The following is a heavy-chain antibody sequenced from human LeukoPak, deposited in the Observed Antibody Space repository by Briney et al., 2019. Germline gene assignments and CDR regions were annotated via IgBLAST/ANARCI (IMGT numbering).Heavy chain of an antibody. V-gene: IGHV1-2*04. CDR3: ARSPPYYYDSSGYPNWFDP. Sequence: ASVKVSCKVSGYTLTELSMHWVRQARGQGLECMGWINPNSGGTNYAQKFQGWVTMTRDTSISTAYMELSRLRSDDTAVYYCARSPPYYYDSSGYPNWFDPWGQGTLVTVSS. J-gene: IGHJ5*02. CDR1: GYTLTELS. CDR2: INPNSGGT. D-gene: IGHD3-22*01.